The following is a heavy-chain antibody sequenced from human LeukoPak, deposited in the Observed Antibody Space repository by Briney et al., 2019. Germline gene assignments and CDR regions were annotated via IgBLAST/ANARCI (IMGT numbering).Heavy chain of an antibody. V-gene: IGHV1-8*03. CDR3: ARVQLWSPYYYYYMDV. Sequence: GASVKVSCKASGYTFTSYDINWVRQATGQGLEWMGWMNPNSGNTGYAQKFQGRVTITRNTSISTAYMELSSLRSEDTAVYYCARVQLWSPYYYYYMDVWGKGTTVTVSS. D-gene: IGHD5-18*01. CDR2: MNPNSGNT. CDR1: GYTFTSYD. J-gene: IGHJ6*03.